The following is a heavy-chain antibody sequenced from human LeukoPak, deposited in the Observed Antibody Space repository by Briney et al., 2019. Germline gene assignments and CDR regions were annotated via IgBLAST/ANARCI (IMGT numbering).Heavy chain of an antibody. CDR3: ASRGED. Sequence: PSETLSLTCTVSGGSISSYYWSWIRQPPGKGLEWIGYIYYSGSTNYNPSLKSRVTISVDTSKNQFSLKLSSVTAADTAVYCCASRGEDWGQGTLVTVSS. V-gene: IGHV4-59*01. CDR2: IYYSGST. CDR1: GGSISSYY. D-gene: IGHD3-16*01. J-gene: IGHJ4*02.